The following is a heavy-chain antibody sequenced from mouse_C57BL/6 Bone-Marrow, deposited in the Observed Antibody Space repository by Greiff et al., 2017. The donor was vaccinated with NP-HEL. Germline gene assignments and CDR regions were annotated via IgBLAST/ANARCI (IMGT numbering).Heavy chain of an antibody. Sequence: VQLQQSGAELVKPGASVKMSCKASGYTFTTYPIEWMKQSPGKCLEWIGNFHPYNDDTKYNEKFKGKATLTVEKSSSTVYLALSRLTSDDHAVYFCARSSKFDNAMDYWGQGTTVTVSS. D-gene: IGHD1-1*01. J-gene: IGHJ4*01. V-gene: IGHV1-47*01. CDR1: GYTFTTYP. CDR3: ARSSKFDNAMDY. CDR2: FHPYNDDT.